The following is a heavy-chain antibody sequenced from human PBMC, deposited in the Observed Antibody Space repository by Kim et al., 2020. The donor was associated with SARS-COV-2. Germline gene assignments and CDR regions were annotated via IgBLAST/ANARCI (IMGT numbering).Heavy chain of an antibody. D-gene: IGHD3-3*01. V-gene: IGHV3-7*01. CDR3: ARDTHWATIFGVVGSYYGMGV. J-gene: IGHJ6*02. Sequence: GGSLRLSCAASGFTFSSYWMSWVRQAPGKGLEWVANIKQDGSEKYYVDSVKGRFTISRDNAKNSLYLQMNSLRAEDTAVYYCARDTHWATIFGVVGSYYGMGVWGQGATVTVSS. CDR2: IKQDGSEK. CDR1: GFTFSSYW.